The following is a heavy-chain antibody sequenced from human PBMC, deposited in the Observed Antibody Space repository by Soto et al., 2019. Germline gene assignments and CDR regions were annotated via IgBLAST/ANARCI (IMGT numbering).Heavy chain of an antibody. J-gene: IGHJ6*02. Sequence: SVKVSCKASGGTFSSYAISWVRQAPGQGLEWMGGIIPIFGTANYAQKFQGRVTITADESTSTAYMELSSLRSEDTAVYYCARDPLRYCSSTSCYSYSRPSRMDVWGQGTTVPVSS. CDR3: ARDPLRYCSSTSCYSYSRPSRMDV. D-gene: IGHD2-2*01. CDR1: GGTFSSYA. CDR2: IIPIFGTA. V-gene: IGHV1-69*13.